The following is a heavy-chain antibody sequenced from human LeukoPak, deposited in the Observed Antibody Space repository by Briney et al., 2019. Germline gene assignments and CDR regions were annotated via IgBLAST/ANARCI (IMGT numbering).Heavy chain of an antibody. J-gene: IGHJ5*02. Sequence: PSETLSLTCAVYGGSFSGYYWSWIRQPPGKGLEWIGEINHSGSTNYNPSLKSRVTISVDTSKNQFSLKLSSVTAADTAVYYCARTYYDILTGYNWFDPWGQGTLVTVSS. CDR3: ARTYYDILTGYNWFDP. D-gene: IGHD3-9*01. CDR2: INHSGST. V-gene: IGHV4-34*01. CDR1: GGSFSGYY.